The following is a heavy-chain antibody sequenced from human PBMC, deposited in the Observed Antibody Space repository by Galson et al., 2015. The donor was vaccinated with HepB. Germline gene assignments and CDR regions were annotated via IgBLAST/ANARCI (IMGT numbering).Heavy chain of an antibody. J-gene: IGHJ6*04. CDR2: ITSGSTTI. Sequence: SLRLSCAASGFTFSSYSMNWVRQAPGKGLEWVSYITSGSTTIYYADSVKGRFTISRDNAKNSLYLQMSSLRAEDTAVYYCARDRHYQPDVWGKGTTVTVSS. CDR1: GFTFSSYS. CDR3: ARDRHYQPDV. D-gene: IGHD2-2*01. V-gene: IGHV3-48*01.